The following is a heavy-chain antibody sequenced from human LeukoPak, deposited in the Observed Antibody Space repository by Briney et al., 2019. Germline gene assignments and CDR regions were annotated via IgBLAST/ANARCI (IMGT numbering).Heavy chain of an antibody. V-gene: IGHV1-69*01. D-gene: IGHD6-13*01. CDR1: GGTFSSYA. CDR2: IIPIFGTA. Sequence: GSSVKVSCKASGGTFSSYAISWVRQAPGQGLEWMGGIIPIFGTANYAQKFQGRVTITADESTSTAYMELSSLRSEDTAVYYCARDGHQIAAAGTVLYYYGMDVWGQGTTVTVSS. J-gene: IGHJ6*02. CDR3: ARDGHQIAAAGTVLYYYGMDV.